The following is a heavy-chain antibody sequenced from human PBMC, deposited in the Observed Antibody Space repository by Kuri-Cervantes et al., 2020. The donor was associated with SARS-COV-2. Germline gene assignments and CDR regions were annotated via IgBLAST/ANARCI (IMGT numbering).Heavy chain of an antibody. Sequence: GESLKISCAASGFTFSTSWMHWVRQAPGKGLEWVGFIKFESEGRATDYAAPVRGRFTISRDDSNNALYLQMNGLKTEDTAVYYCLRDWYGVDFCDQGTTVTVSS. CDR1: GFTFSTSW. D-gene: IGHD2-21*01. V-gene: IGHV3-15*07. J-gene: IGHJ6*02. CDR3: LRDWYGVDF. CDR2: IKFESEGRAT.